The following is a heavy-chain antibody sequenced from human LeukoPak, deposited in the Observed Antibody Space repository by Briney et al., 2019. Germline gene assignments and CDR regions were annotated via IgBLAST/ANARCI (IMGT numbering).Heavy chain of an antibody. D-gene: IGHD1-26*01. Sequence: SETLSLTCTVSGGSISSYYWSWIRQPAGKGLEWIGRIYTSGSTNYNPSLKSRVTISVDTSKNQFSLKLSSVTAADTAVYYCARGGGSYPTHWYFDLWGRGTLVTVSS. CDR2: IYTSGST. J-gene: IGHJ2*01. CDR1: GGSISSYY. V-gene: IGHV4-4*07. CDR3: ARGGGSYPTHWYFDL.